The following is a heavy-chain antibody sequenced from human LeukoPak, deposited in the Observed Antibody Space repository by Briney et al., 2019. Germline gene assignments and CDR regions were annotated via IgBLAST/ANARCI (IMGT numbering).Heavy chain of an antibody. CDR2: IYYSGST. Sequence: SETLSLTCTVSGGSISSYYWSWIRQPPGKGLEWIGYIYYSGSTNYNPSLKSRVTISVDTPKNQFSLKLSSVTAADTAVYYCARGYVDTAMWGYFDYWGQGTLVTVSS. CDR1: GGSISSYY. D-gene: IGHD5-18*01. CDR3: ARGYVDTAMWGYFDY. V-gene: IGHV4-59*08. J-gene: IGHJ4*02.